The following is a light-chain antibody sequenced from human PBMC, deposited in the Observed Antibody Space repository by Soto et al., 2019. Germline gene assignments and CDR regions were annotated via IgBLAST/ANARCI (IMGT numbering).Light chain of an antibody. CDR1: QSVSSSY. CDR3: QQYGSSIT. J-gene: IGKJ5*01. Sequence: EIVLTQSPGTLSLSPGEIATLSCRASQSVSSSYLAWYQHKPGRAPRLLIDGTSSRATGIPDRFSGSGSGTDFTLTISRLEPEDFAVFYCQQYGSSITFGQGTRLEIK. CDR2: GTS. V-gene: IGKV3-20*01.